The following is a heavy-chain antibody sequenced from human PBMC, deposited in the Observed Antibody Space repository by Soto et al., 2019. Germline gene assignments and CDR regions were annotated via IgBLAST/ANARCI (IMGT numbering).Heavy chain of an antibody. J-gene: IGHJ4*02. Sequence: GGSLRLSCAASGFTVSSSQMTWVRQAPGKALEWVSLIFIGGTTQYAVSVKGRFTISRDDSKNTLYLQMNSLRAEDTAVYYCARVGSGTYYNWPLDYWGQGTLVTVSS. CDR1: GFTVSSSQ. CDR2: IFIGGTT. D-gene: IGHD3-10*01. CDR3: ARVGSGTYYNWPLDY. V-gene: IGHV3-66*01.